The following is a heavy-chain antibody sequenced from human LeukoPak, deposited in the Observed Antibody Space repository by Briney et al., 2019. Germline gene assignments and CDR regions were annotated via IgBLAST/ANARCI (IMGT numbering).Heavy chain of an antibody. V-gene: IGHV4-59*08. D-gene: IGHD6-19*01. CDR3: AGSEPRQWLAAH. CDR2: IYYSGST. CDR1: GGSISSYY. Sequence: SETLSLTCTVSGGSISSYYWSWIRQPPGKGLEWIGYIYYSGSTNYNPSLKSRVTISVDTSKNQFSLKLGSVTAADTAVYYCAGSEPRQWLAAHWGQGTLVTVSS. J-gene: IGHJ4*02.